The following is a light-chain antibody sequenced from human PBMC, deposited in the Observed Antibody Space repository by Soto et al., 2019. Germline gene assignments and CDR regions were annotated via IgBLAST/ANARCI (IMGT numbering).Light chain of an antibody. CDR2: DAS. CDR1: QSISSW. V-gene: IGKV1-5*01. CDR3: QQYNSSPT. Sequence: DIQMTQSPSSLSASVGDRVTITFRASQSISSWLAWYQQKPGKAPKLLIYDASSLESGVPSRFSGSGSGTEFTLTISSLQPDDFATYYCQQYNSSPTFGQGTRLEIK. J-gene: IGKJ5*01.